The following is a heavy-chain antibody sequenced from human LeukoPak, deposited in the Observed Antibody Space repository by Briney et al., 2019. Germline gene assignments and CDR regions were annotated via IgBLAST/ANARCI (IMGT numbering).Heavy chain of an antibody. CDR1: GGTFSSYA. CDR3: ARALVPAAQRLSS. Sequence: ASVKVSCKASGGTFSSYAISWVRQAPGQGLEWMGWINPNTGGTNYAQNFQGRVTMTRDTSISTAYMEVTRLRSDDTAVYYCARALVPAAQRLSSWGQGTLVTVSS. D-gene: IGHD6-25*01. J-gene: IGHJ5*02. V-gene: IGHV1-2*02. CDR2: INPNTGGT.